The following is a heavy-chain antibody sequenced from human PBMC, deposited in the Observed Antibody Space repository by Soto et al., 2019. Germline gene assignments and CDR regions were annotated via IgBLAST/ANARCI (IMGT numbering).Heavy chain of an antibody. D-gene: IGHD1-7*01. CDR3: ARDGTNLFDY. CDR2: ISSSSSYI. Sequence: GGSLRLSCAASVFTFSSYSMNWVRQAPGRGLEWVSSISSSSSYIYYADSVKGRFTISRDNAKNSLYLQMNSLRAEDTAVYYCARDGTNLFDYWGQGTLVTVSS. J-gene: IGHJ4*02. V-gene: IGHV3-21*01. CDR1: VFTFSSYS.